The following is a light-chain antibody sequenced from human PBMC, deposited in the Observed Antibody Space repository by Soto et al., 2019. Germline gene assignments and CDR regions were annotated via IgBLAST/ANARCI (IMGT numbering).Light chain of an antibody. V-gene: IGKV3-15*01. CDR2: GAS. CDR1: QSVSSS. Sequence: EIVMSQTPATLSVSPGERDTLSCRASQSVSSSVAWFQQKPGQGPRLLIYGASTRATGVPARFSGSGSGTEFTLTISSLQSEDFAVYYCQQYNDWPPHTFGQGTNLEIK. CDR3: QQYNDWPPHT. J-gene: IGKJ2*01.